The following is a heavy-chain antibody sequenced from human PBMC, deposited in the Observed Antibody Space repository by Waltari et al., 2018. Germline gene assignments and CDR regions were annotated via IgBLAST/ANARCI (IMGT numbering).Heavy chain of an antibody. J-gene: IGHJ4*02. V-gene: IGHV4-34*01. CDR1: GGSFSGYY. D-gene: IGHD3-22*01. Sequence: QVQLQQWGAGLLKPSETLSLTCAVYGGSFSGYYWSWIRQPPGKGLEWIGEINHSGSTNYNPSLKRRVTISVDTSKNQFSLKLSSVTAADTAVYYCARSLGGYYRNPQYGYWGQGTLVTVSS. CDR3: ARSLGGYYRNPQYGY. CDR2: INHSGST.